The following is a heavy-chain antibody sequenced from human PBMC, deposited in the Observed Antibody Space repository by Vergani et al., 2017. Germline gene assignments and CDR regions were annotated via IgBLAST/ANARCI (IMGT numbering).Heavy chain of an antibody. CDR1: GFSLTTVAMR. CDR2: IDWDDDK. V-gene: IGHV2-70*04. J-gene: IGHJ3*01. D-gene: IGHD3-9*01. Sequence: QVTLTESSPALVKPTQTLTLTCTFSGFSLTTVAMRVSWIRQPPGKALEWLARIDWDDDKFYSTSLKTRLTISRDTSKNQVVLTMTNMDPVDTATYYCVHRLGYFDWDGAFDVWGPGTMVTVSS. CDR3: VHRLGYFDWDGAFDV.